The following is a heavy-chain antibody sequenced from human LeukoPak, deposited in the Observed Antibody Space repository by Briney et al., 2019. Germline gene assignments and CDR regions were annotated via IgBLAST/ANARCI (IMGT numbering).Heavy chain of an antibody. Sequence: GGSLRLSCAASGFTVSDHLTDWVRQAPGKGLEWVARSRSRARGYSTEYAASVKGRFTISRSESNNLVYLQMNSLQTEDTAVYFCVSTITGSCFDDWGQGTLVTVSS. D-gene: IGHD5-12*01. V-gene: IGHV3-72*01. CDR3: VSTITGSCFDD. CDR2: SRSRARGYST. CDR1: GFTVSDHL. J-gene: IGHJ5*02.